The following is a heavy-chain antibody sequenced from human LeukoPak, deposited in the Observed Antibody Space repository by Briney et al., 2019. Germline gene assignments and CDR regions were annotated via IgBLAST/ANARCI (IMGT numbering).Heavy chain of an antibody. V-gene: IGHV3-30-3*01. CDR3: ARLNLFEDY. J-gene: IGHJ4*02. CDR1: GFTFSSYA. Sequence: GGSLRLSCAASGFTFSSYAMHWVRQAPGKGLEWVAVISYDGSNKYYADSVKGRFTISRDNSKNTLYLQMNSLRAEDTAVYYCARLNLFEDYWGQGTLLTVSS. CDR2: ISYDGSNK. D-gene: IGHD3-9*01.